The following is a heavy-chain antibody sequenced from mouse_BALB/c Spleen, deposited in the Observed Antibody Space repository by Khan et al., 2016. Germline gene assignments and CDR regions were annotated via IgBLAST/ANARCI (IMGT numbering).Heavy chain of an antibody. V-gene: IGHV14-3*02. Sequence: VRLQQSGAELVKPGASVKLSCTASGFNIKDTYMHWVNQRPEQGLEWIGRIDPANGNTKYAPKFQGKATITADTSSNTAYLQLSSLTSEDTAVYYCASRLAYWGQGTLVTVSA. CDR2: IDPANGNT. CDR1: GFNIKDTY. CDR3: ASRLAY. J-gene: IGHJ3*01.